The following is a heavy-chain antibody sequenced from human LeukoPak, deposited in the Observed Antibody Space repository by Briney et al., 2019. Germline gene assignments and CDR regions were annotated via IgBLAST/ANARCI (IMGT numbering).Heavy chain of an antibody. D-gene: IGHD3-22*01. CDR1: GLTVSSNY. J-gene: IGHJ1*01. CDR2: IYSGGST. CDR3: ARVGYYDSSNYYAYFQH. Sequence: PGGSLRLSCAASGLTVSSNYMSWVRQAPGKGLEWVSVIYSGGSTYYADSVKGRFTISRGNAKNTLYLQMNSLRVEDTAVYYCARVGYYDSSNYYAYFQHWGQGTLVTVSS. V-gene: IGHV3-53*01.